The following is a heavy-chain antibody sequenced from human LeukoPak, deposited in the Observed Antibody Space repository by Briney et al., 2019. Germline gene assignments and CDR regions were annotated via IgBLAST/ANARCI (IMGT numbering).Heavy chain of an antibody. CDR1: GGSISSYY. CDR3: ARERAGSGYSGHDGGWFDP. V-gene: IGHV4-4*07. Sequence: SETLSLTCTVSGGSISSYYWSWIRQPAGKELEWIGRIYSSGSSSFNPSLKSRVTMSVDTSKNQFSLKLSSVTAADTAVYYCARERAGSGYSGHDGGWFDPWGQGTLATVSS. J-gene: IGHJ5*02. D-gene: IGHD5-12*01. CDR2: IYSSGSS.